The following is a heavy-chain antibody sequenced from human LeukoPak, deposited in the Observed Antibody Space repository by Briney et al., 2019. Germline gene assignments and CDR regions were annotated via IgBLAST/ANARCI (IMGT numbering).Heavy chain of an antibody. CDR1: GFTFGSYS. CDR2: ISSGGTI. CDR3: ARDFNYGDFDY. Sequence: GGSLRLSCAASGFTFGSYSMNWVRQAPGKGLEWVSSISSGGTIYYADSVTGRFTISRDNAKNSLYLQMNSLRAEDTAVYYCARDFNYGDFDYWGQGTLVTVSS. V-gene: IGHV3-21*04. D-gene: IGHD4-17*01. J-gene: IGHJ4*02.